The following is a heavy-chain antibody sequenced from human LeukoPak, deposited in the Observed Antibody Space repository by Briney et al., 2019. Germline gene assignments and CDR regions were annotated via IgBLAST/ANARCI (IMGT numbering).Heavy chain of an antibody. V-gene: IGHV3-9*01. Sequence: GGSLRLSCEASGVTVSGFPFSHYDMHWVRQAPGKGLEWVSGISWNSGSIGYADSVKGRFTISRDNAKNSLYLQMNSLRAEDTALYYCAKAGSSGWPRPRFDYWGQGTLVTVSS. CDR2: ISWNSGSI. J-gene: IGHJ4*02. D-gene: IGHD6-19*01. CDR1: GVTVSGFPFSHYD. CDR3: AKAGSSGWPRPRFDY.